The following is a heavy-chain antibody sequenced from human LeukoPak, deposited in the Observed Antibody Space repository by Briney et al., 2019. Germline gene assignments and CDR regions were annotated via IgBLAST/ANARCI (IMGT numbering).Heavy chain of an antibody. CDR1: GFTFSSYG. J-gene: IGHJ4*02. D-gene: IGHD2-2*01. CDR3: ASGPVPAAPL. V-gene: IGHV3-30*03. CDR2: ISYDGSNK. Sequence: GGSLRLSCAASGFTFSSYGMHWVRQAPGKGLEWVAVISYDGSNKYYADSVKGRFTISRDNSKNTLYLQMNSLRAEDTAVYYCASGPVPAAPLWGQGTLVTVSS.